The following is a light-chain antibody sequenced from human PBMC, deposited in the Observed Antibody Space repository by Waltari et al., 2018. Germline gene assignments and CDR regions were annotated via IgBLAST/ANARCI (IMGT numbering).Light chain of an antibody. Sequence: QAALTQSPSVSGSPGQSVTISCPGTSSDIGGYNRVSWYQQHPGKAPKFMIYEVSKRPAWVSDRVSGSKSGNTASLTISGLQADDEADYYCNSYVRSNTFIFGSGTRLTVL. CDR2: EVS. CDR3: NSYVRSNTFI. CDR1: SSDIGGYNR. V-gene: IGLV2-14*01. J-gene: IGLJ1*01.